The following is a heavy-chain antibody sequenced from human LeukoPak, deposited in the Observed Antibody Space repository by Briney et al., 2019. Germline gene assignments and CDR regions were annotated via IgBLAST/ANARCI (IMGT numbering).Heavy chain of an antibody. V-gene: IGHV3-48*03. CDR1: GFTFSSYE. CDR3: ARGIYDFWSGYYAGPFDY. D-gene: IGHD3-3*01. J-gene: IGHJ4*02. CDR2: ISSSGNRI. Sequence: GGSLRLSCAASGFTFSSYEMNWVRQAPGKGLEWVSDISSSGNRIHYADSVKGRFAISRDNAKNSLYLQMNSLRAEDTAVYYCARGIYDFWSGYYAGPFDYWGQGTLVTVSS.